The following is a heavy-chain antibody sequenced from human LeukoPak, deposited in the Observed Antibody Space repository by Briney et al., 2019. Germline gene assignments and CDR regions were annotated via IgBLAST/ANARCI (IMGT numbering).Heavy chain of an antibody. CDR2: IYYSGST. V-gene: IGHV4-31*03. J-gene: IGHJ4*02. CDR3: ARGGGQGVCYHDY. Sequence: SQTLSLTCTVSGGSISSGGYYWSWIRQHPGKGLEWIGYIYYSGSTYYNPSLKSRVTISVDTSKNQFSLKLSSVTAADTAVYYCARGGGQGVCYHDYWGQGTLVTVSS. D-gene: IGHD2-8*01. CDR1: GGSISSGGYY.